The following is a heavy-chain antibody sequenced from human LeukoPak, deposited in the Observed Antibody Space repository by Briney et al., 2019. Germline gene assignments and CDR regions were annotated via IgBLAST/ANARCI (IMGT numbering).Heavy chain of an antibody. Sequence: SETLSLTCAVYGGSFSGYYWSWIRQPPGKGLEWIGEINHSGSSIYNPSLKSRVTISADTSKNQFSLKLSSVTAADTAVYYCARATSSSGWYRGPDYWGQGTLVTVSS. CDR2: INHSGSS. CDR1: GGSFSGYY. V-gene: IGHV4-34*01. D-gene: IGHD6-19*01. CDR3: ARATSSSGWYRGPDY. J-gene: IGHJ4*02.